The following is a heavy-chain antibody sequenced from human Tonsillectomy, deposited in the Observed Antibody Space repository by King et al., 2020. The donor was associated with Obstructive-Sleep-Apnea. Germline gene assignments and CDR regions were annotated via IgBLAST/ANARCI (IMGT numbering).Heavy chain of an antibody. CDR1: GDSISGADSF. CDR3: ARKQIMVRGVIISAFDI. J-gene: IGHJ3*02. V-gene: IGHV4-30-4*01. D-gene: IGHD3-10*01. Sequence: VQLQESGPGLVKPSQTLSLTCAVSGDSISGADSFWSWIRQPPGQGLEWIGNIYYSGTTYYNPSLKSRVTISVDTSKNQFSLTLSSVTAADTAIYYCARKQIMVRGVIISAFDIWGRGTMVTVSS. CDR2: IYYSGTT.